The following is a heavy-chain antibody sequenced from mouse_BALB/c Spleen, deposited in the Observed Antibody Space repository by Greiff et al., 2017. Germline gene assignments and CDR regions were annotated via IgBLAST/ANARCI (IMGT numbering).Heavy chain of an antibody. Sequence: DVKLVESGGGLVKPGGSLKLSCAASGFTFSSYAMSWVRQTPEKRLEWVASISSGGSTSYPDSVKGRFTISRDNARNILYLQMRSLRTEDTAMYYCARNYDRYFDVWGAGTTVTVSS. D-gene: IGHD1-1*01. J-gene: IGHJ1*01. CDR3: ARNYDRYFDV. V-gene: IGHV5-6-5*01. CDR2: ISSGGST. CDR1: GFTFSSYA.